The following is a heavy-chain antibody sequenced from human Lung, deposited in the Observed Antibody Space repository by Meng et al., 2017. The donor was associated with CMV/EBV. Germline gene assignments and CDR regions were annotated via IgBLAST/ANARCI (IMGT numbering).Heavy chain of an antibody. CDR1: GFIFSDYG. D-gene: IGHD4-11*01. J-gene: IGHJ5*02. CDR3: AKDRGDYSNFRFDP. CDR2: ISGSGGRT. Sequence: SCAASGFIFSDYGMSWVRQVPGKGLEWLSGISGSGGRTYYAESIKGRFTISRDNSKNTIYLQMDNLRAEDTAVYYCAKDRGDYSNFRFDPWGQGTXVTV. V-gene: IGHV3-23*01.